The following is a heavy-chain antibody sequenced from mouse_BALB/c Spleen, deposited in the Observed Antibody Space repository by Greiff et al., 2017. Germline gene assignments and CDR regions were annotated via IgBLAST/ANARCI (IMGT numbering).Heavy chain of an antibody. CDR1: GYTFTSYW. D-gene: IGHD2-10*01. Sequence: LQQPGSELVRPGASVKLSCKASGYTFTSYWMHWVKQRPGQGLEWIGNIYPGSGSTNYDEKFKSKATLTVDTSSSTAYMQLSSLTSEDSAVYYCTRTAYYGNYLDYFDYWGQGTTLTVSS. CDR2: IYPGSGST. V-gene: IGHV1S22*01. CDR3: TRTAYYGNYLDYFDY. J-gene: IGHJ2*01.